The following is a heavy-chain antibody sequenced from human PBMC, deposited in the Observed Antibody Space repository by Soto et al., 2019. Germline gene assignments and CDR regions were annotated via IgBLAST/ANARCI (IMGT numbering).Heavy chain of an antibody. V-gene: IGHV4-34*01. D-gene: IGHD6-19*01. CDR3: AVGPRMWLAGGGY. J-gene: IGHJ4*02. CDR2: INHSVIT. CDR1: GGSFSGYY. Sequence: QVLLEQWGAGLLKPSETLSLTCAVYGGSFSGYYWTWIRQPPGRGLVGLGEINHSVITDYNPSLKSRVSISIDTSKNQFSLKLNSVTAADTAVYSCAVGPRMWLAGGGYWGQGTLVTVSS.